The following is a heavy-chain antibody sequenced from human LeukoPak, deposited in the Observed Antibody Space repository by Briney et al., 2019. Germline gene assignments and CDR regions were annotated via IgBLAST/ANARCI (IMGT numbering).Heavy chain of an antibody. J-gene: IGHJ4*02. V-gene: IGHV3-48*03. D-gene: IGHD1-26*01. CDR3: ARMAGRGYYDY. Sequence: GGSLRLSCAASGFTFSSYEMNWVRQAPGKELEWVSYTSSSGTNIYYADSVKGRFTISRDNAKNSLYLQMNSLRAEDTAVYYCARMAGRGYYDYWGQGTLVTVSS. CDR2: TSSSGTNI. CDR1: GFTFSSYE.